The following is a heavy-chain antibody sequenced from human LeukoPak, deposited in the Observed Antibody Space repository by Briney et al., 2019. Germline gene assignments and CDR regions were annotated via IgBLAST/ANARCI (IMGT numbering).Heavy chain of an antibody. J-gene: IGHJ4*02. CDR3: ARIVDTAMVQIDC. CDR1: GYTFSSYA. CDR2: INPNSGGT. Sequence: ASVKVSCKASGYTFSSYAMNWVRQAPGQGLEWMGWINPNSGGTNYAQKFQGRVTMTRDTSISTAYMELSRLRSDDTAVYYCARIVDTAMVQIDCWGQGTLVTVSS. D-gene: IGHD5-18*01. V-gene: IGHV1-2*02.